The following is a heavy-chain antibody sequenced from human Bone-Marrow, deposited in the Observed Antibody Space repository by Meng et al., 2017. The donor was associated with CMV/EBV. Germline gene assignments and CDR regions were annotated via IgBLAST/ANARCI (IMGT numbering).Heavy chain of an antibody. D-gene: IGHD3-3*01. Sequence: GGSLRLSCAASGFTFSSYSMNWVRQAPGKGLEWVSSISSSSSYIYYADSVKGRFTISRDNAKNSLYLQMNSLRAEDTAVYYCARSISRVFGVVRPLDYWGQGTLVTVSS. CDR2: ISSSSSYI. J-gene: IGHJ4*02. CDR3: ARSISRVFGVVRPLDY. CDR1: GFTFSSYS. V-gene: IGHV3-21*04.